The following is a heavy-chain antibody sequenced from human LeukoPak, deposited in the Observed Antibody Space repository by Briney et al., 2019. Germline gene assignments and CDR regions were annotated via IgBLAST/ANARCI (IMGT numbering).Heavy chain of an antibody. J-gene: IGHJ5*02. CDR3: ARGGDLRVGELSLSNWFDP. CDR2: MNPNSGNT. Sequence: ASVKVSCKASGGTFSSYAINWVRQATGQGLEWMGWMNPNSGNTGYAQKFQGRVTMTRNTSISTAYMELSSLRSEDTAVYYCARGGDLRVGELSLSNWFDPWGQGTLVTVSS. D-gene: IGHD3-16*02. V-gene: IGHV1-8*02. CDR1: GGTFSSYA.